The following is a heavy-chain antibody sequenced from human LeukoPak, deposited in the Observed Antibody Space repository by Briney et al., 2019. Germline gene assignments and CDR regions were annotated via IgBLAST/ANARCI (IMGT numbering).Heavy chain of an antibody. D-gene: IGHD3-3*01. V-gene: IGHV4-59*01. Sequence: SETLSLTCTVSGGSISSYYWSWIRQPPGKGLEWIGYIYYSGSTNYNPSLKSRVTISVDTSKNQFSLKLSSVTAADTAVYYCARLSVPGDYDFWSGYLGGYYFDYWGQGTLVTVSS. CDR1: GGSISSYY. J-gene: IGHJ4*02. CDR2: IYYSGST. CDR3: ARLSVPGDYDFWSGYLGGYYFDY.